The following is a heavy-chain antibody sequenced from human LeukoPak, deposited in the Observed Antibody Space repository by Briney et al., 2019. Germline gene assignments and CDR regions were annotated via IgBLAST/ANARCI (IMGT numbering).Heavy chain of an antibody. CDR2: VLHTGST. D-gene: IGHD3-10*01. Sequence: SETLSLTCAVSGASISINYWWSWVRQAPGEGLEWIGEVLHTGSTTYNPSLKSRVTISVDTSKNQLSLKLSSVTAADTAVYYCASSYGSGSPNRLSLDYWGQGTLVTVSS. J-gene: IGHJ4*02. V-gene: IGHV4-4*02. CDR3: ASSYGSGSPNRLSLDY. CDR1: GASISINYW.